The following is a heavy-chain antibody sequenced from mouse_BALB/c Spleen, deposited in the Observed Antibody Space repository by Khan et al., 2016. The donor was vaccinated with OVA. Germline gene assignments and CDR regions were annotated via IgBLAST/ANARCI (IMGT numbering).Heavy chain of an antibody. Sequence: EVKLVESGGGLVQPGGSRKLSCAASGFSFSSSGMHWVRQAPKKGLEWVAYISSDSITLYYADTVKGRFTISRDNPRNTLFLQMTSLRSEDTAIYYCARGNWAWFAYWGQGTLVTVSA. CDR1: GFSFSSSG. V-gene: IGHV5-17*02. CDR2: ISSDSITL. J-gene: IGHJ3*01. D-gene: IGHD4-1*01. CDR3: ARGNWAWFAY.